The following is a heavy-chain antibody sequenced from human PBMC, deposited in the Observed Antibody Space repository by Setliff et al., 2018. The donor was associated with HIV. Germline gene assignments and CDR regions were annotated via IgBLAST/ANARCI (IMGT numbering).Heavy chain of an antibody. D-gene: IGHD3-16*01. Sequence: ASVKVSCKASGNTFTIYYLHGVRQTPGQGLEWMGVINPSGGRPSYAQTFQGRVTMTRDTSTSTVYMELSSLRSEDTAVYYCARTQDGPGGNYFGYWGQGTVVTVSS. J-gene: IGHJ4*02. V-gene: IGHV1-46*01. CDR2: INPSGGRP. CDR3: ARTQDGPGGNYFGY. CDR1: GNTFTIYY.